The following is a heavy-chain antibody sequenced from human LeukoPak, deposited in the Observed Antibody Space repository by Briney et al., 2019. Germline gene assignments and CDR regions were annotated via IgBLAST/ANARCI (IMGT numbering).Heavy chain of an antibody. V-gene: IGHV4-61*02. CDR3: ARGHGGLNWFDP. Sequence: PSETLSLTCTVSGDSISSGDYYWSWIRQPAGKGLEWIGRISSSGSTNYNPSLKSRVTISVDTSKNQFSLKLSSVTAADTAVYYCARGHGGLNWFDPWGQGTLVTVSS. CDR2: ISSSGST. J-gene: IGHJ5*02. CDR1: GDSISSGDYY.